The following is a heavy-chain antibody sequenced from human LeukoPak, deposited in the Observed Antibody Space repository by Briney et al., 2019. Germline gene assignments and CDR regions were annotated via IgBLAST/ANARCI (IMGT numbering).Heavy chain of an antibody. Sequence: GGSLRLSCAASGFTFSSYSMNWVRQAPGKGLEWVSDISSSGSTIYYADSVKGRFTISRDNAKNSLYLQMNSLRAVDTAVYYCARRGFYGDYAFDYWGQGTLVTVSS. J-gene: IGHJ4*02. CDR3: ARRGFYGDYAFDY. CDR1: GFTFSSYS. V-gene: IGHV3-48*04. CDR2: ISSSGSTI. D-gene: IGHD4-17*01.